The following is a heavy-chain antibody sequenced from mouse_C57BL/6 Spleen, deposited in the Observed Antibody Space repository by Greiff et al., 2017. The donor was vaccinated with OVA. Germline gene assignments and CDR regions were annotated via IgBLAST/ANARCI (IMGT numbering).Heavy chain of an antibody. D-gene: IGHD1-1*01. CDR2: LSSGSSTI. CDR1: GFTFSDYG. Sequence: EVMLVESGGGLVKPGGSLKLSCAASGFTFSDYGMHWVRQAPEKGLEWVAYLSSGSSTIYYADTVKGRFTISRDNAKNTLFLQMTSLRSEDTAMYYCARNYGSRAWFAYWGQGTLVTVSA. J-gene: IGHJ3*01. V-gene: IGHV5-17*01. CDR3: ARNYGSRAWFAY.